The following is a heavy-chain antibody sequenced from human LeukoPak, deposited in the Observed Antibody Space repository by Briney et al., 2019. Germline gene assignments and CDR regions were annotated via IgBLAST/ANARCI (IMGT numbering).Heavy chain of an antibody. Sequence: ASVKVSCKASGYTFTSYDINWVRQAPGQGLEWMGWMNPNSGNTGYAQKFQGRVTMTRNTSIITAYMELSSLRSEATAVYYCARGPIVVIPTARSTDYFYYYYMDVWGKGTTVTVSS. CDR1: GYTFTSYD. D-gene: IGHD2-2*01. CDR3: ARGPIVVIPTARSTDYFYYYYMDV. V-gene: IGHV1-8*01. J-gene: IGHJ6*03. CDR2: MNPNSGNT.